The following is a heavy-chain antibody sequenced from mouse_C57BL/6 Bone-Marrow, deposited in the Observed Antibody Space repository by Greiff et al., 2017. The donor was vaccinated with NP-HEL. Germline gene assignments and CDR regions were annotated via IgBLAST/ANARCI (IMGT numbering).Heavy chain of an antibody. CDR2: IYPGDGAT. V-gene: IGHV1-80*01. Sequence: QVQLQQSGAELVKPGASVKISCKASGYAFSSYWLNWVKQRPGKGLEWIRQIYPGDGATNYNGKFKGKATLTADKSSSTAYMQLSSLTSEDSAVYFCAREGSSGYGDPWFAYWGQGTLVTVSA. CDR3: AREGSSGYGDPWFAY. CDR1: GYAFSSYW. D-gene: IGHD3-2*02. J-gene: IGHJ3*01.